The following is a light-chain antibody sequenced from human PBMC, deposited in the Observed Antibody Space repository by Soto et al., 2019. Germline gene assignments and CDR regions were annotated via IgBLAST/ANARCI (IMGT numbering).Light chain of an antibody. CDR1: SSDVGGYNY. CDR3: QSYASSLSANFV. J-gene: IGLJ1*01. V-gene: IGLV2-8*01. CDR2: EVS. Sequence: QSALTQPPSASGSPGQSVTISCTGTSSDVGGYNYVSWYQQHPGKAPKLMIYEVSKRPSGVPDRFSGSKSGNTASLTVSGLQAEDEADYYCQSYASSLSANFVFGTGTKLTVL.